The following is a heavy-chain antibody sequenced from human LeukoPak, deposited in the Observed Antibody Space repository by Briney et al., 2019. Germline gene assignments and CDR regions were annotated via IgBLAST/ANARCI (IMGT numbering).Heavy chain of an antibody. CDR1: GFTFSSYS. Sequence: GGSLRLSCAASGFTFSSYSMNWVRQAPGKGLEWVSYISIRGDTTYYADSVKGRFTVSRDNVKNSLYLQMNRLRVEDTAVYYCARAHLTSGRVGYRTMDYWGQGTLVTVSS. V-gene: IGHV3-48*01. CDR2: ISIRGDTT. D-gene: IGHD4/OR15-4a*01. CDR3: ARAHLTSGRVGYRTMDY. J-gene: IGHJ4*02.